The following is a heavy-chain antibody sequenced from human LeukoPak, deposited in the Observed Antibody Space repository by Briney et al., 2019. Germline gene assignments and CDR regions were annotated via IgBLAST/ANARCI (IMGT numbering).Heavy chain of an antibody. J-gene: IGHJ5*02. V-gene: IGHV4-34*01. Sequence: SETLSLTCAVYGGSFSGYYWSWIRQPPGKGLEWIGEINHSGSTNYNPSLKSRVTISVDTSKNQFSLKLSSVTAADTAVYYCARSRYYGSGSFNPWGQGTLVTVSS. CDR2: INHSGST. CDR1: GGSFSGYY. CDR3: ARSRYYGSGSFNP. D-gene: IGHD3-10*01.